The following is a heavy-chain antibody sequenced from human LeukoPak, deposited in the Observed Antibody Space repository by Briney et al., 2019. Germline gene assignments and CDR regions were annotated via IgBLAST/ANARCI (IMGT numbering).Heavy chain of an antibody. Sequence: PSETLSLTCAVYGGSFSGYYWSWIRQPPGKGLEWIGEINHSGSTNYNPSLKSRVTISVDTSKNQFSLKLSSVTAADTAVHYCASVSSIPRSAGNWFDPWGQGTLVTVSS. J-gene: IGHJ5*02. V-gene: IGHV4-34*01. CDR1: GGSFSGYY. CDR2: INHSGST. CDR3: ASVSSIPRSAGNWFDP. D-gene: IGHD6-6*01.